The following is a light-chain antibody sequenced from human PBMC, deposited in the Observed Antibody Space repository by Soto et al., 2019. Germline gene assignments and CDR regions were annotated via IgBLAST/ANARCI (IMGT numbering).Light chain of an antibody. V-gene: IGLV1-47*01. Sequence: QSVLTQPPSASGTPGQRVTISCSGSSSNIGSNYVSWYQQLPGTAPKLLIYRNNQRPSGVPDRFSGSKSGTSASLAISGLRSEGEANCYRAGWDGRLSGVVFGGGTKLTVL. J-gene: IGLJ3*02. CDR2: RNN. CDR1: SSNIGSNY. CDR3: AGWDGRLSGVV.